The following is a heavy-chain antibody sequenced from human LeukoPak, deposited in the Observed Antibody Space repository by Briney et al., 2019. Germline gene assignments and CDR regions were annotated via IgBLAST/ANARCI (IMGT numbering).Heavy chain of an antibody. V-gene: IGHV1-24*01. J-gene: IGHJ6*03. CDR1: RYTLTELS. CDR3: ATGGAMVRGVSYYYYMDV. Sequence: ASVKVSCKVSRYTLTELSMHWVRQAPGKGLEWMGGFDPEDGETIYAQKFQGRVTMTEDTSTDTAYMELSSLRSEDTAVYYCATGGAMVRGVSYYYYMDVWGKGTTVTVSS. CDR2: FDPEDGET. D-gene: IGHD3-10*01.